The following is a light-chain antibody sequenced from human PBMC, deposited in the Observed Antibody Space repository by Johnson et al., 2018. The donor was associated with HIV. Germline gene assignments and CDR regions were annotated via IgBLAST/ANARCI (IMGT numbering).Light chain of an antibody. Sequence: QSVLTQPPSVSAAPGQKVTISCSGSSSNIGNNYVSWYQQLPGTAPKLLIYENNKRPSGIPDRFSGSKSGTSATLGITGLQTGDEADYYCGTWDSSLRALYVCCTGTKGTVL. CDR1: SSNIGNNY. CDR2: ENN. J-gene: IGLJ1*01. CDR3: GTWDSSLRALYV. V-gene: IGLV1-51*02.